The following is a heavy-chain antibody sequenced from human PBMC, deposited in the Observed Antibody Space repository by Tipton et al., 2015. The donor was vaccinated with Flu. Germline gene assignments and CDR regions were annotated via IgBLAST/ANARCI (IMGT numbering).Heavy chain of an antibody. D-gene: IGHD1-26*01. CDR3: TRAVYSGSFDY. CDR2: VSYDGSNK. J-gene: IGHJ4*02. CDR1: GFTFSSYV. V-gene: IGHV3-30*03. Sequence: SLRLSCAASGFTFSSYVMHWVRQAPGKGLEWVARVSYDGSNKHYADSVKGRFTISRDNSKNTLFLEMNSLRLEESAVYFCTRAVYSGSFDYWGQGTLVTVSS.